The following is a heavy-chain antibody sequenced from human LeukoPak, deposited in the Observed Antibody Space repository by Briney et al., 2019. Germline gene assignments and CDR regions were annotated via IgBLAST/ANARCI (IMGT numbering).Heavy chain of an antibody. J-gene: IGHJ4*02. CDR2: IYYSGST. Sequence: SETLSLTCTVSGGSISSYYWSWIRQPPGKGLEWIGYIYYSGSTNYNPSLKSRVTISVDTSKNQFSLKLSSVTAADTAVYYCARGFSDEYSSRKGALDYWGQGTLVTVSS. D-gene: IGHD6-6*01. V-gene: IGHV4-59*01. CDR3: ARGFSDEYSSRKGALDY. CDR1: GGSISSYY.